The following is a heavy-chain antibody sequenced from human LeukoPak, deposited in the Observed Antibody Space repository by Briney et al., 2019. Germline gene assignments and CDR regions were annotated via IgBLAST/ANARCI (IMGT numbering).Heavy chain of an antibody. D-gene: IGHD3-16*01. CDR1: GYPFTTFS. V-gene: IGHV1-46*01. CDR2: INPGIFTT. CDR3: ARDWAHGSFDF. Sequence: ASVKLSCKVSGYPFTTFSLHWVRQAPGQGPEWMAIINPGIFTTTYAQKLQDRVTVTSDTSTATVYMELRSLRLEDTAVYFCARDWAHGSFDFWGQGTLVTVSS. J-gene: IGHJ4*02.